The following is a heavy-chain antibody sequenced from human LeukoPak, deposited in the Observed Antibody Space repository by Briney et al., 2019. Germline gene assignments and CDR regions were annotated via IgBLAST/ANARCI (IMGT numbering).Heavy chain of an antibody. Sequence: GGSLRLSCAASGFTFSSYWMSWVRQAPGKGLEWVANIKQDGSEKYYVDSVKGRFTISRDNAKNSLYLQMNSLRAEDTAVYYCARMTYLWGCSSTSCSTPFDYWGQGTLVTVSS. J-gene: IGHJ4*02. V-gene: IGHV3-7*01. D-gene: IGHD2-2*01. CDR1: GFTFSSYW. CDR3: ARMTYLWGCSSTSCSTPFDY. CDR2: IKQDGSEK.